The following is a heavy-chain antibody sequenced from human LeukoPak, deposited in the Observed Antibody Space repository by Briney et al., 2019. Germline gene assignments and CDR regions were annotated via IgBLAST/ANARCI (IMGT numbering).Heavy chain of an antibody. CDR1: GFSFSTHW. CDR2: IKYDGSEK. CDR3: ASGFLDDFWSGHF. Sequence: SGGSLRLSCAASGFSFSTHWMSWVRLAPGKGPEWVANIKYDGSEKYYVDSVKGQFTISRDNAKNSLYLHMNSLRAEDTAVYYCASGFLDDFWSGHFWGQGTLVTVSS. J-gene: IGHJ4*02. D-gene: IGHD3-3*01. V-gene: IGHV3-7*01.